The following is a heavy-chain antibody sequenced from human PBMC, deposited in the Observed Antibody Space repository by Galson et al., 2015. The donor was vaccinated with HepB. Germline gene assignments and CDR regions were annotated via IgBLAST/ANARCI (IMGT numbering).Heavy chain of an antibody. V-gene: IGHV4-59*08. CDR2: IYYSGST. Sequence: SETLSLTCTVSGGSISSYYWSWIRQPPGKGLEWIGYIYYSGSTNYNPSLKSRVTISADTSKNQFSLKLSSVTAADTAVYYCARHEGSGSRWYFDLWGRGTLVTVSS. J-gene: IGHJ2*01. CDR1: GGSISSYY. CDR3: ARHEGSGSRWYFDL. D-gene: IGHD3-22*01.